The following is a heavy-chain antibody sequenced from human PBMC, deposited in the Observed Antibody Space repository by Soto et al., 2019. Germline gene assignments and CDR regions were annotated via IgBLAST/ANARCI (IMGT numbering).Heavy chain of an antibody. CDR1: GYTFTSYG. CDR3: ARHNSQWPNWFDP. Sequence: QVQQVQSGAEVKRPGASAKVSCKASGYTFTSYGFSWVRQAPGQGLEWMGWISAYDGSTNYAQKFQGRVTMTTDTSTSTAYMELKSLRSDDTAVYYCARHNSQWPNWFDPWGQGTLSPSPQ. V-gene: IGHV1-18*01. J-gene: IGHJ5*02. CDR2: ISAYDGST. D-gene: IGHD1-1*01.